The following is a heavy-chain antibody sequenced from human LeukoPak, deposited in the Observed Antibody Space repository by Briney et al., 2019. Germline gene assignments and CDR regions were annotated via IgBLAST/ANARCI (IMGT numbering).Heavy chain of an antibody. V-gene: IGHV4-61*02. D-gene: IGHD2-2*02. Sequence: SETLSLTCTVSGGSINSGTYYWGWIRQPAGKGLEWIGRIYTSGRTNYNPSLKSRATISIDTSKNQFSLKLNSVTAADTAVYYCAIGTYTAYDYWGQGSLVTVSS. CDR3: AIGTYTAYDY. CDR1: GGSINSGTYY. CDR2: IYTSGRT. J-gene: IGHJ4*02.